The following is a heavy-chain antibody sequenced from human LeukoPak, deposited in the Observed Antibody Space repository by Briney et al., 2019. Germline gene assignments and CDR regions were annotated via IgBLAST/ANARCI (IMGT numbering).Heavy chain of an antibody. CDR3: ARLPVEMATIWDYFDY. CDR1: GGSISSSSYY. J-gene: IGHJ4*02. Sequence: SETLSLTCTVSGGSISSSSYYWDWIRQPPGKGLEWIGSIYYSGSTYYNPSLKSRVTISVDTSKNQFSLKLSSVTAADTAVYYCARLPVEMATIWDYFDYWGQRTLVTVSS. CDR2: IYYSGST. V-gene: IGHV4-39*01. D-gene: IGHD5-24*01.